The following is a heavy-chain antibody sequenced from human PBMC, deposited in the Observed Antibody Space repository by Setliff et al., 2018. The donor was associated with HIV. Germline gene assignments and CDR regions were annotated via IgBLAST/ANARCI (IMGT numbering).Heavy chain of an antibody. CDR2: IIPVFGGG. D-gene: IGHD4-17*01. Sequence: VASVKVSCKASGYTFNDYAIAWVRQAPGQGLEWMGGIIPVFGGGNYGQKFQGRVTFSADRSTSTSYMELRGLRSEDTAVYFCARETYFFDVTTFYSYAPGVWGQGTTVTVSS. V-gene: IGHV1-69*06. CDR3: ARETYFFDVTTFYSYAPGV. J-gene: IGHJ6*02. CDR1: GYTFNDYA.